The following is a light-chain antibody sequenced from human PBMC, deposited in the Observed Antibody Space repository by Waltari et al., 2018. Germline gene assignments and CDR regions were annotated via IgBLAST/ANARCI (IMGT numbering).Light chain of an antibody. CDR3: QQSYSTPLT. CDR1: QSISSY. CDR2: AAS. J-gene: IGKJ4*01. V-gene: IGKV1-39*01. Sequence: DIQMPQSPSSLSAPVGDRVTITCRARQSISSYLNLYQQKPGKAPKLLIYAASSLQSGVPSRFSGSGSGTDFTLTISSLQPEDFATYYCQQSYSTPLTFGGGTKVEIK.